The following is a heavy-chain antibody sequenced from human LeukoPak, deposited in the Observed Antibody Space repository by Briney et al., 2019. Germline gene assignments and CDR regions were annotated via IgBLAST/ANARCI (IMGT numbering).Heavy chain of an antibody. D-gene: IGHD2-2*01. V-gene: IGHV3-21*01. CDR1: GFTFSSYS. CDR2: ISSSSRYI. J-gene: IGHJ4*02. CDR3: ARRYCSSTNCYAFDD. Sequence: GGSLRLSCAASGFTFSSYSMKWVRQAPGKGLEWVSSISSSSRYISYADSVMGRFTISRDNPKNSLYLQMNSLRAEDTAVYYCARRYCSSTNCYAFDDWGQGTLVTVSS.